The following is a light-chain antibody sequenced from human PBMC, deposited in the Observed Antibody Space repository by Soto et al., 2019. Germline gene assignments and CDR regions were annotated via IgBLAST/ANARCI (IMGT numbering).Light chain of an antibody. Sequence: DIQMPQSPSSLSASVGDRVTITCRASQAISNYLAWYQQKPGKAPTLLIHAASTLQSGVSSRFSGSGSGTDFTLTIGSLQPEDVATYYCQQYNSYPGTFGHGTKVDIK. CDR1: QAISNY. CDR3: QQYNSYPGT. CDR2: AAS. J-gene: IGKJ1*01. V-gene: IGKV1-27*01.